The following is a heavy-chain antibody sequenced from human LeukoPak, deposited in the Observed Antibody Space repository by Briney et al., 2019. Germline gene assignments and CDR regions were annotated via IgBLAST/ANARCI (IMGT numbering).Heavy chain of an antibody. CDR2: INPKSGGT. J-gene: IGHJ6*03. V-gene: IGHV1-2*02. D-gene: IGHD2-21*01. Sequence: ASVKVSCKASGYTFTDYYMHWVRQAPGQGLEWMGWINPKSGGTNFAQKLQGRITMTTDTSTSTAYMELRSLRSDDTAVYYCARGIDLGGDYYYYMDVWGKGTTVTVSS. CDR1: GYTFTDYY. CDR3: ARGIDLGGDYYYYMDV.